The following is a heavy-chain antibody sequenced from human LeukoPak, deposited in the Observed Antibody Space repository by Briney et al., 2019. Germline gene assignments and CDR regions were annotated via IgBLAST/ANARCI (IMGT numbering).Heavy chain of an antibody. J-gene: IGHJ5*02. CDR1: GGSFSGYY. D-gene: IGHD3-9*01. CDR2: IYYSGST. Sequence: NPSETLSLTCAVYGGSFSGYYWSWIRQPPGKGPEWIGYIYYSGSTNYNPSLKSRVTISVDTSKNQFSLKLSSVTAADTAVYYCARGNTNYDILTGYLRSNWFDPWGQGTLVTVSS. V-gene: IGHV4-59*01. CDR3: ARGNTNYDILTGYLRSNWFDP.